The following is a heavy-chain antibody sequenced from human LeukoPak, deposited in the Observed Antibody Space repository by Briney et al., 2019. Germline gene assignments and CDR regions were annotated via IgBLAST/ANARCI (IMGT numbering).Heavy chain of an antibody. V-gene: IGHV1-24*01. CDR3: ATVPGRLYSSGWYYFDY. Sequence: ASVKVSCKVSGCTLTELSMHWVRQAPGKGLEWMGGFDPEDGETIYAQKFQGRVTMTEDTSTDTAYMELSSLRSEDTAVYYCATVPGRLYSSGWYYFDYWGQGTLVTVSS. D-gene: IGHD6-19*01. J-gene: IGHJ4*02. CDR2: FDPEDGET. CDR1: GCTLTELS.